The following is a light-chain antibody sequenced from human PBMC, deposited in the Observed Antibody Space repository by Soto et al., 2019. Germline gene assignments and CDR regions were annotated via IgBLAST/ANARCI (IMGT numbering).Light chain of an antibody. J-gene: IGLJ3*02. Sequence: QTVVTQEPSFSVFPGGTVTLTCGLTSGSVSLTYYPSWYQQTPGQPPRTLIYGTNIRSSGVPYRFSGSIIGNKAALTITGAQADDESDYYCVLSMGNGIWVFGGGTQLTVL. V-gene: IGLV8-61*01. CDR1: SGSVSLTYY. CDR2: GTN. CDR3: VLSMGNGIWV.